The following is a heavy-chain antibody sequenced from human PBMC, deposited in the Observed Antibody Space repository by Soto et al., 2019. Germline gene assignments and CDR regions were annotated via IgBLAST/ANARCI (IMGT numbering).Heavy chain of an antibody. CDR3: AREYSSSFYWFDP. D-gene: IGHD6-13*01. CDR2: IYYGGST. CDR1: GGSISSYY. Sequence: SETLSLTCTVSGGSISSYYWSWIRQPPGKGLEWIGYIYYGGSTNYNPSLKSRVTISVDTSKNQFSLKLSSVTAADTAVYYCAREYSSSFYWFDPWGQGTLVTVSS. J-gene: IGHJ5*02. V-gene: IGHV4-59*01.